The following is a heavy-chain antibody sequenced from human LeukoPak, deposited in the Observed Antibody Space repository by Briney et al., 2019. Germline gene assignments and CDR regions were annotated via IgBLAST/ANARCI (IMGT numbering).Heavy chain of an antibody. CDR1: GFTVSSNY. Sequence: PGWSLRLSCAASGFTVSSNYMSWVRQAPAKGLEWVSVIYSGGSTYYADSVKGRFTISRDNSKNTLYLQMNSLRAEDTAVYYCARDSDSSGWYDYWGQGTLVTVSS. CDR3: ARDSDSSGWYDY. J-gene: IGHJ4*02. V-gene: IGHV3-66*02. D-gene: IGHD6-19*01. CDR2: IYSGGST.